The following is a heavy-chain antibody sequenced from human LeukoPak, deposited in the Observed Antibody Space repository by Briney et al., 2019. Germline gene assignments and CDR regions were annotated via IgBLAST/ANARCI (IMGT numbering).Heavy chain of an antibody. CDR3: ASGLASYYSMDV. CDR2: IRYDRSNT. D-gene: IGHD3-16*01. CDR1: GFTFSRYG. J-gene: IGHJ6*03. Sequence: PGGSLRLSCAASGFTFSRYGMHWPREAPGKGLVGVACIRYDRSNTYSPDSVKGPFTISRDNSKNPLYLQMHSLTAEDTAVYYCASGLASYYSMDVWGKGTTVTASS. V-gene: IGHV3-30*02.